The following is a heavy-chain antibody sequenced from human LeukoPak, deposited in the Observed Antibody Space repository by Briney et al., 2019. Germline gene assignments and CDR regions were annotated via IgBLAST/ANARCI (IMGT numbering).Heavy chain of an antibody. CDR2: LHWHGRDP. CDR1: GFTFSSYA. J-gene: IGHJ3*01. Sequence: GESLRLSCAASGFTFSSYAMTWVRRAPGRGLEWVSGLHWHGRDPDYADSVKGRFTISRDNAKTSLYLQMESLRAEDTALYYCVRGQRAFDVWGQGTPVTVSS. CDR3: VRGQRAFDV. V-gene: IGHV3-20*04.